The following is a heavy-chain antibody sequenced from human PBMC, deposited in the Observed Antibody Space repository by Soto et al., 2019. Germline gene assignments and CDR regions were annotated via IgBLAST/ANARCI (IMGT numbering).Heavy chain of an antibody. CDR2: SDSGGRT. V-gene: IGHV3-23*01. CDR3: AKFHGSGTYYNFPDY. Sequence: GGSLRLSCAASGFTFSSYGMHWVRQAPGKGLEWVAVSDSGGRTYYAASVKGRFTISRDNSKNTLYLLMNSLSAEDTALYYCAKFHGSGTYYNFPDYWGQGTLVTVSS. CDR1: GFTFSSYG. D-gene: IGHD3-10*01. J-gene: IGHJ4*02.